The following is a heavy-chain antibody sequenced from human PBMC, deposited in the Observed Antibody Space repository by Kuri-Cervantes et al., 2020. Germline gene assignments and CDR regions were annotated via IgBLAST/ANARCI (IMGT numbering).Heavy chain of an antibody. Sequence: GESLKISCAASGFTFSSYGMHWVRQAPGKGLEWVSSISWSSGDVGYAGSVRGRFTISRDNSKNTLYVQENSLRAEDTAVYYCAKDPYYYDSSGYLLYDAFDIWGQGTMVTVSS. CDR1: GFTFSSYG. CDR2: ISWSSGDV. D-gene: IGHD3-22*01. V-gene: IGHV3-23*01. J-gene: IGHJ3*02. CDR3: AKDPYYYDSSGYLLYDAFDI.